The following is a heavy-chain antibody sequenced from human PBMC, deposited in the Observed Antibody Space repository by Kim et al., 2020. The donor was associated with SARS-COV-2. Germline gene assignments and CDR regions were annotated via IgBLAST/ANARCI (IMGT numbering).Heavy chain of an antibody. D-gene: IGHD3-16*01. Sequence: SETLSLTCAVYGGSFSGYYWSWIRQPPGKGLEWIGEINHSGSTNYNPSLKSRVTISVDTSKNQFSLKLSSVTAADTAVYYCARRGGEGPGLYYYYYYGMDVWGQGTTVTVSS. J-gene: IGHJ6*02. CDR3: ARRGGEGPGLYYYYYYGMDV. V-gene: IGHV4-34*01. CDR2: INHSGST. CDR1: GGSFSGYY.